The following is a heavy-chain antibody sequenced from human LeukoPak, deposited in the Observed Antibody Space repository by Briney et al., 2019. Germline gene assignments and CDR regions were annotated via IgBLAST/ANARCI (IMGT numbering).Heavy chain of an antibody. D-gene: IGHD3-10*01. Sequence: ASVKVSCKASGYTFINYAINWGRQAPGQKPEWVGWINAVNGNTKYSQKFQGRVTITRDTSASTAYMELRSLRSDDTAVYYCARWTVWFGGTAYYYYMDVWGKGTTVTVSS. CDR1: GYTFINYA. J-gene: IGHJ6*03. CDR3: ARWTVWFGGTAYYYYMDV. V-gene: IGHV1-3*01. CDR2: INAVNGNT.